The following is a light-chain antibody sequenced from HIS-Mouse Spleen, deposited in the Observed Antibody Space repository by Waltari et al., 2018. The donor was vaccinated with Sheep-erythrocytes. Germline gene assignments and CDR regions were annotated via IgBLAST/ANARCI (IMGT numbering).Light chain of an antibody. CDR3: QQYDNLPLT. Sequence: DIQITQSPSSVSASVGDRVTITCRASQDISNYLNWYQQKPGKAPKLLIYDASNLETGVPSRCSGSGSGTDFTFTISSLQPEDIATYYCQQYDNLPLTFGGGTKV. V-gene: IGKV1-33*01. CDR1: QDISNY. J-gene: IGKJ4*01. CDR2: DAS.